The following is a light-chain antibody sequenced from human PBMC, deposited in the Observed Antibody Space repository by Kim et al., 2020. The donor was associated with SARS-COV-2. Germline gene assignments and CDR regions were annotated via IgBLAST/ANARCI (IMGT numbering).Light chain of an antibody. CDR2: QDS. J-gene: IGLJ2*01. CDR1: KLGDKY. V-gene: IGLV3-1*01. Sequence: VSPGQTASITCSGDKLGDKYACWYQQKPGQSPVLVIYQDSKRPSGIPERFSGSNSGNTATLTISRTQAMDEADYYCQAWDSSTALVFGGGTQLTVL. CDR3: QAWDSSTALV.